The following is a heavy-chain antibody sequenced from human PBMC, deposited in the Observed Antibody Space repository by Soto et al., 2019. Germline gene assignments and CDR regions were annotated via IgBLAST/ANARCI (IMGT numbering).Heavy chain of an antibody. V-gene: IGHV4-34*01. CDR2: INHSGST. Sequence: QVQLQQWGAGLLKPSETLSLTCAVYGGSFSGYYWCWIRQPPGKGLEWIGEINHSGSTNYNPALKSRVTISVDTSKNQFSLKLSSVTAADTAVYYCARGLGGNDDYWGQGTLVTVSS. CDR3: ARGLGGNDDY. CDR1: GGSFSGYY. J-gene: IGHJ4*02. D-gene: IGHD2-15*01.